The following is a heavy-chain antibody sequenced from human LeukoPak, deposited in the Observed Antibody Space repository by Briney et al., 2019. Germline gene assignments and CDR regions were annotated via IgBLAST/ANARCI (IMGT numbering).Heavy chain of an antibody. D-gene: IGHD6-19*01. V-gene: IGHV3-33*01. CDR2: IWYDGSNK. Sequence: GGSLRLSCAASVFTFSSYGMHWVRQAPGTVLEWVAVIWYDGSNKYYADSVKGRFTISRDNSKNTLYLQMNSLRAEDTAVYYCARDRQWLVYGMDVWGQGTTVTVSS. J-gene: IGHJ6*02. CDR1: VFTFSSYG. CDR3: ARDRQWLVYGMDV.